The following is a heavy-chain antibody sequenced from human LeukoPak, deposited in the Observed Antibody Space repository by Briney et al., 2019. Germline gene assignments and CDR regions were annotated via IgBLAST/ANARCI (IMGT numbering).Heavy chain of an antibody. J-gene: IGHJ3*02. D-gene: IGHD3-10*01. CDR3: ARESPSGNAYYYGSGSYYRFDAFDI. CDR1: GYTFTSYA. V-gene: IGHV1-3*01. Sequence: ASVKVSCKASGYTFTSYAMHWVRQAPGQRLEWMGWINAGNGNTKYSQKFQGRVTITRDTSASTAYMELSCLRSEDTAVYYCARESPSGNAYYYGSGSYYRFDAFDIWGQGTMVTVSS. CDR2: INAGNGNT.